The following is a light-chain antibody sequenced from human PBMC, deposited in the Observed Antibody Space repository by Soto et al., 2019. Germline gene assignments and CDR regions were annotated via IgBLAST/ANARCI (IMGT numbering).Light chain of an antibody. Sequence: DIQMTQSPSSLSASVGDRVTITRRASQGIVTYLAWYQQKSGRPPKLLIYGASTLQSGVPSRFSGSGSGTDFTLTISNLQPEDVATYYCQKYYGAPFTFGPGTKVDI. CDR1: QGIVTY. V-gene: IGKV1-27*01. J-gene: IGKJ3*01. CDR2: GAS. CDR3: QKYYGAPFT.